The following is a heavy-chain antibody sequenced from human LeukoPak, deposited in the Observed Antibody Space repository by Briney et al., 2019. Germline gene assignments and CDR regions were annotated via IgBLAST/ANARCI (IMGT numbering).Heavy chain of an antibody. Sequence: GGSLRLSCVASAFTFSIYGMHWVRQAPGKGLEWVAVISYDGSNKYYADSVKGRFTISRDNSKNTLYLQMNSLRAEDTAVYYCAKDGTLYSSSWYGDYWGQGTLVTGSS. J-gene: IGHJ4*02. CDR2: ISYDGSNK. D-gene: IGHD6-13*01. CDR3: AKDGTLYSSSWYGDY. CDR1: AFTFSIYG. V-gene: IGHV3-30*18.